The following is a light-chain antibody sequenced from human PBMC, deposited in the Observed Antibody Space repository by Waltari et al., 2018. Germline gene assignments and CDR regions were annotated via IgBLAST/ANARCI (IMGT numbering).Light chain of an antibody. Sequence: WYQQEPGTAPNLIVYDVSQRPSGVSNRSSGSKSGNTASLTISGLQAEDEADYYCSSYTTTSSWVFGGGTKLTVL. V-gene: IGLV2-14*04. J-gene: IGLJ3*02. CDR3: SSYTTTSSWV. CDR2: DVS.